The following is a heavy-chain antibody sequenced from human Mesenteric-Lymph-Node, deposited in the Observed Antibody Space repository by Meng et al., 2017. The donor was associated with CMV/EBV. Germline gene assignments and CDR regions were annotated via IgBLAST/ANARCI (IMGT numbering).Heavy chain of an antibody. CDR1: GFTFSNFG. J-gene: IGHJ4*02. CDR2: IQYDGSSK. D-gene: IGHD3-10*01. CDR3: ARDQSYYGSGSYYRIFDY. Sequence: GGSLRLSCAASGFTFSNFGMHWVRQAPGKGLEWVAFIQYDGSSKYYKESGKGRFTVARDNSKSTLYLQMSSLRDEDTAVYYCARDQSYYGSGSYYRIFDYWGQGTLVTVSS. V-gene: IGHV3-30*02.